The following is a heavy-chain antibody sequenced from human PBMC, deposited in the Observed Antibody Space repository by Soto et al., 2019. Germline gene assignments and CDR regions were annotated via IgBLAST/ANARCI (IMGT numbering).Heavy chain of an antibody. CDR3: ATSRTFDY. Sequence: EVQLVESGGGLVQPGGSLRLSCVASGFTFSSYWMNWVRQAPGKELEWVANIKQDGSEKYYVDSAKGRFTISRDNAKNSLYLQMNSLRAEDTAIYYCATSRTFDYWGQGTLVTVSS. CDR2: IKQDGSEK. V-gene: IGHV3-7*01. CDR1: GFTFSSYW. D-gene: IGHD6-13*01. J-gene: IGHJ4*02.